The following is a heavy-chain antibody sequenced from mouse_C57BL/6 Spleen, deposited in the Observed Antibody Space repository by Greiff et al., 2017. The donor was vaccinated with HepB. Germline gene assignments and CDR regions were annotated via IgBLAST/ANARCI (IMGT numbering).Heavy chain of an antibody. CDR1: GYTFTDYN. J-gene: IGHJ2*01. Sequence: VQLQQSGPELVKPGASVKMSCKASGYTFTDYNMHWVKQSHGKSLEWIGYINPNNGGTSYNQKFKGKATLTVNKSSSTAYMELRSLTSEDSAVYYCAREELGDGYYFDYWGQGTTLTVSS. CDR2: INPNNGGT. V-gene: IGHV1-22*01. D-gene: IGHD2-3*01. CDR3: AREELGDGYYFDY.